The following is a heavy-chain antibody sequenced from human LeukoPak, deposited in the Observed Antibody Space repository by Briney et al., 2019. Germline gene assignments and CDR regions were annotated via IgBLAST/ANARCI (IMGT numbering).Heavy chain of an antibody. V-gene: IGHV1-69*05. D-gene: IGHD1-1*01. J-gene: IGHJ4*02. Sequence: SVKVSCKASGGTLTYYALSWVRQAPGQGLEWMGGIKPLLGSTIYAQKFQGRVAITTDESTSTAYMELSSLTSEDTAVYYCSSEGTPGYWGQGTLVTVSS. CDR2: IKPLLGST. CDR1: GGTLTYYA. CDR3: SSEGTPGY.